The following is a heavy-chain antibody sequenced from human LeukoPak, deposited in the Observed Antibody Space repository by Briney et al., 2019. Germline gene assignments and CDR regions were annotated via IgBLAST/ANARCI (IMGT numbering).Heavy chain of an antibody. D-gene: IGHD1-1*01. Sequence: PSETLSLTCTVSGDSMSSYYWSWIRQPPGKGLEYIGHISYSGSTDYNPSLKSRVTISVVTSKNQFSLKVRSVTAADTAVYYCARGGYGPNWWFDPWGQGTLVTVSS. CDR1: GDSMSSYY. V-gene: IGHV4-59*01. CDR2: ISYSGST. CDR3: ARGGYGPNWWFDP. J-gene: IGHJ5*02.